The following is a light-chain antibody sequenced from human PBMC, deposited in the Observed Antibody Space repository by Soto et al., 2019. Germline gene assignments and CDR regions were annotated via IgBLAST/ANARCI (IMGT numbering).Light chain of an antibody. CDR3: SSHTSSSTSYV. Sequence: QSALTQPASVSGSPGQSITISCTGTSRDVGGYNYVSWYQQHPGKAPKLMIYDVSNRPSGVSNRFSGSKSGNTASLTISGLQAEDEADYYCSSHTSSSTSYVFGTGTKLTVL. J-gene: IGLJ1*01. V-gene: IGLV2-14*01. CDR2: DVS. CDR1: SRDVGGYNY.